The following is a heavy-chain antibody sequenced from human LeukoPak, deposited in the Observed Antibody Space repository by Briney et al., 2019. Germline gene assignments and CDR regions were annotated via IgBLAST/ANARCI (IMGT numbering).Heavy chain of an antibody. CDR1: GGSFSGYY. CDR2: INHSGST. Sequence: SETLSLTCAVYGGSFSGYYWSWIRQPPGKGLEWIGEINHSGSTNYNPSLKSRVTISVDTSKNQFSLKLSSVTAADTAVYYCASGPGGLQYFDWFRYYFDYWGQGTLVTVSS. CDR3: ASGPGGLQYFDWFRYYFDY. D-gene: IGHD3-9*01. J-gene: IGHJ4*02. V-gene: IGHV4-34*01.